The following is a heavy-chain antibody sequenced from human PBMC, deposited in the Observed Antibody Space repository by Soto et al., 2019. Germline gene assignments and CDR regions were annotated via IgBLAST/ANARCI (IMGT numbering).Heavy chain of an antibody. CDR2: TYYRSKWYN. CDR1: GDSVSSNSAA. J-gene: IGHJ6*02. CDR3: VIFRRSGSGRVFYFGMDV. Sequence: SQTLSLTCAISGDSVSSNSAAWNWIRQSPSRGLEWLGRTYYRSKWYNDYAVSVKSRITINPDTSKNQFSLQLNSVTPEDTAVYYFVIFRRSGSGRVFYFGMDVWGQGTMVTVSS. V-gene: IGHV6-1*01. D-gene: IGHD6-19*01.